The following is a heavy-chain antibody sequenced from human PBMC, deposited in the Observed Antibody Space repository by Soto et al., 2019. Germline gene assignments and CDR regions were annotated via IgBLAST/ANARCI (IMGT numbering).Heavy chain of an antibody. D-gene: IGHD3-3*01. J-gene: IGHJ6*02. CDR3: AKALSVTSLTIFGVAPRYYYYYSGMDV. CDR1: GFTFSSYG. V-gene: IGHV3-30*18. Sequence: GGSLRLSCAASGFTFSSYGMHWVRQAPGKGLEWVAVISYDGSNKYYADSVKGRFTISRDNSKNTLYLQMNSLRAEDTAVYYCAKALSVTSLTIFGVAPRYYYYYSGMDVWGQGTTVTVSS. CDR2: ISYDGSNK.